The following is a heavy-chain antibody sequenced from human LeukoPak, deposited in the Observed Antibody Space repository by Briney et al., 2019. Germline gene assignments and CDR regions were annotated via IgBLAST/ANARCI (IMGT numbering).Heavy chain of an antibody. CDR1: GFTFSSYW. CDR3: ARDSPYAYYGLDV. J-gene: IGHJ6*02. V-gene: IGHV3-74*01. Sequence: PGGSLRLSCAASGFTFSSYWMHWVRQAPGKGLVWVSRIESDGSSTIYADSVKGRFTISRDNAKNTLYLQMNSLRAEGTAVYYCARDSPYAYYGLDVWGQGTTVTVSS. D-gene: IGHD4-17*01. CDR2: IESDGSST.